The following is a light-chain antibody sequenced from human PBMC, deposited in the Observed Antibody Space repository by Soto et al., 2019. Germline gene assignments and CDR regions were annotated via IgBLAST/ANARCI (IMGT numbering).Light chain of an antibody. Sequence: QSVLTQPPSVSGAPGQRVTISFTGSSSNIGAGYDVHWYQQVPGTAPKLLIFGNKNRPSGVPDRFSGSKSGTSASLAITGLQAEDEAEYYCQSYDSSLAVVFGGGTKLTVL. V-gene: IGLV1-40*01. CDR3: QSYDSSLAVV. CDR2: GNK. J-gene: IGLJ2*01. CDR1: SSNIGAGYD.